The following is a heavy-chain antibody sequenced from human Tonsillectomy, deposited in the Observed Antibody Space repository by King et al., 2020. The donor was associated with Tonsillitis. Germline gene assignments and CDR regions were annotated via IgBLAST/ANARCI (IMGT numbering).Heavy chain of an antibody. CDR3: ARSVSGSFDY. CDR1: GGSISSSDHY. D-gene: IGHD1-26*01. V-gene: IGHV4-39*01. Sequence: QLQESGPGVVKPSETLSLTCTVSGGSISSSDHYWAWIRQPPGKGREWIGYMNYSGTIFYNPSLKSRITISGGTSANRFSLKLSSVTAADTAVYFCARSVSGSFDYWGQGALVTVSS. J-gene: IGHJ4*02. CDR2: MNYSGTI.